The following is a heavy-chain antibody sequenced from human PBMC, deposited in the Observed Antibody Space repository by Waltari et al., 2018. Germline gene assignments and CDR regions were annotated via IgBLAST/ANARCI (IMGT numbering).Heavy chain of an antibody. V-gene: IGHV4-61*02. CDR2: IYTSGST. CDR1: GGSISSGSYY. J-gene: IGHJ6*03. Sequence: QVQLQESGPGLVKPSQTLSLTCTVSGGSISSGSYYWSWIRQPAGKGLEWIGRIYTSGSTNYNPSRKSRVTISVDTSKNQFSLKLSSVTAADTAVYYCARGYYGSGSYSYYYYYMDVWGKGTTVTVSS. D-gene: IGHD3-10*01. CDR3: ARGYYGSGSYSYYYYYMDV.